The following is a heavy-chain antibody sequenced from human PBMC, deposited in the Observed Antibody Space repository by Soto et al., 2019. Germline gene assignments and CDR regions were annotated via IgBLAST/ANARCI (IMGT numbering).Heavy chain of an antibody. CDR2: IYHNGMT. CDR3: ASHNSGYDYWFDP. D-gene: IGHD5-12*01. V-gene: IGHV4-4*02. Sequence: EPLSLKYTISGDSIGHSNWWNWVRQPPGEGLEWIGEIYHNGMTNYKPSLKSRVTISVDKSKNQFSLKLSSVTAADTAVYYCASHNSGYDYWFDPWGQGTLVTVSS. J-gene: IGHJ5*02. CDR1: GDSIGHSNW.